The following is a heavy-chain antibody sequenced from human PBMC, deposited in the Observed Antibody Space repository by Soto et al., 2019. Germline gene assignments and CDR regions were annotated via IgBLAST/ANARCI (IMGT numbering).Heavy chain of an antibody. CDR1: GFTFNSYA. CDR3: VKEGDTRRYWHGQFDH. CDR2: ISSYGADT. V-gene: IGHV3-64D*06. J-gene: IGHJ4*02. Sequence: GESLRLSCSASGFTFNSYAMHWVRQAPGKGLEFLSAISSYGADTYYADSVKGRFAISRDNSKNTLYLQMSSLRAEDTALYYCVKEGDTRRYWHGQFDHWGQGAPVTGPS. D-gene: IGHD1-1*01.